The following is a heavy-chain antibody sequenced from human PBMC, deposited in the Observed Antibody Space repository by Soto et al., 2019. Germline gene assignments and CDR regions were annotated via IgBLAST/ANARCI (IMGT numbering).Heavy chain of an antibody. CDR2: ISYDGIDK. D-gene: IGHD2-21*02. V-gene: IGHV3-30-3*01. J-gene: IGHJ6*02. CDR1: GGSFSGYY. CDR3: AREYCGGDCNGMDV. Sequence: LSLTCAVYGGSFSGYYWSWIRQPPGKGLEWVAFISYDGIDKYYSDSVKGRFTVSRDNSKNMLYLQMNSLSLRPEDTAIYYCAREYCGGDCNGMDVWGQGTTVTVSS.